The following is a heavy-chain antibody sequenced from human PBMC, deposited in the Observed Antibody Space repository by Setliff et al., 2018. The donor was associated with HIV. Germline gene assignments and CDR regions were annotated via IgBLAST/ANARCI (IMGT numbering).Heavy chain of an antibody. J-gene: IGHJ6*03. CDR3: VRGYCSSTTCYDDYYYMDV. CDR1: GASFSGNY. CDR2: INHSGST. V-gene: IGHV4-34*01. D-gene: IGHD2-2*01. Sequence: SETLSLTCAVYGASFSGNYWSWIRQPPGKGLEWIGEINHSGSTNYNPSLKSRVTISVDTSKNQFFLKLSSVTAADTAVYYCVRGYCSSTTCYDDYYYMDVWGKGSTVTVSS.